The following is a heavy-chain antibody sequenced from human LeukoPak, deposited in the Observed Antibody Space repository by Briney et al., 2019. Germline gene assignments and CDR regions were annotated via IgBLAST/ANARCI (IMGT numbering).Heavy chain of an antibody. V-gene: IGHV4-34*01. CDR3: ARRGAVALSY. J-gene: IGHJ4*02. CDR2: INHSGST. CDR1: GGYFSGYY. D-gene: IGHD6-19*01. Sequence: SETLSLTCAVYGGYFSGYYWSWIRQPPGKGLEWIGEINHSGSTNYNPSLKSRVTISVDTSKNQFSLKLSSVTAADTAVYYCARRGAVALSYWGQETLVTVSS.